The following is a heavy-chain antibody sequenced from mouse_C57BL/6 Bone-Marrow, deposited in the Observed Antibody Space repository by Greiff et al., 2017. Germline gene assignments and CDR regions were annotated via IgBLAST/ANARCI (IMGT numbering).Heavy chain of an antibody. CDR1: GYAFSSSW. Sequence: QVHVKQSGPELVKPGASVKLSCKASGYAFSSSWMNWVKQRPGQGLEWIGRIYPGDGDTNYNGKFKGKATLTADKSSSTAYMQLRSLTSEDSAVYFCAYDYDPFAYWGQGTLVTVSA. V-gene: IGHV1-82*01. CDR2: IYPGDGDT. CDR3: AYDYDPFAY. D-gene: IGHD2-4*01. J-gene: IGHJ3*01.